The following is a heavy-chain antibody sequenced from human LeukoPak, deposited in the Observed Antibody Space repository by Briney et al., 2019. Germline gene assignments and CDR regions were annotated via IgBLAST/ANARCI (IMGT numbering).Heavy chain of an antibody. Sequence: TGGSLRLSCAASGFTFDDFTLHWIRHTPEKGLEWVSLITWDGSGTYYADSVRGRFTISRDNTKNSLFLQMHSLRTEDTALYYCTKSDRPPVAPFDHWGQGTLVTVSS. D-gene: IGHD6-19*01. CDR1: GFTFDDFT. CDR3: TKSDRPPVAPFDH. V-gene: IGHV3-43*01. J-gene: IGHJ4*02. CDR2: ITWDGSGT.